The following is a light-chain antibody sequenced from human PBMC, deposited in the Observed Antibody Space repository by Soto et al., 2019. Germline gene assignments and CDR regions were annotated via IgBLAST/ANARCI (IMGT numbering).Light chain of an antibody. J-gene: IGLJ2*01. Sequence: QSALTQPASVSGSLGQSITISCTGTSNDVGGYNYVSWYQQHPGKAPKLMMYEVSNRPSGVSDRFSGSKSGNTASLIISGLLAEDEADYYCSSFTSRTTVLFGGGTKVTVL. V-gene: IGLV2-14*01. CDR1: SNDVGGYNY. CDR3: SSFTSRTTVL. CDR2: EVS.